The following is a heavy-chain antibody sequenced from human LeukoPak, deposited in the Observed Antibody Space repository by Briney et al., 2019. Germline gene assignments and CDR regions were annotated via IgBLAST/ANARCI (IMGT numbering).Heavy chain of an antibody. D-gene: IGHD5-24*01. J-gene: IGHJ4*02. CDR1: GYTFTGYY. CDR2: INPNSGGT. V-gene: IGHV1-2*02. CDR3: ARGIRGMATPSYYFDY. Sequence: ASVKVSCKASGYTFTGYYMHWVRQAPGQGLEWMGWINPNSGGTNYAQKFQGRVTMTRDTSISTAYMELSRLRSDDTAVYYCARGIRGMATPSYYFDYWGQGTLVTVSS.